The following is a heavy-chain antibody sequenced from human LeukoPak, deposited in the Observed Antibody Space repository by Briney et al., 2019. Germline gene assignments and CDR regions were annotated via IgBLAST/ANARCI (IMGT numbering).Heavy chain of an antibody. J-gene: IGHJ3*02. D-gene: IGHD1-7*01. CDR3: AKVGGTTGNDAFDI. CDR1: GDSVSSNSAA. Sequence: SQTLSLTSAISGDSVSSNSAAWNWIRQSPSRGLEWLGRTYYRSKWYNDYAVSVKSRITINPDTSKNQFSLQLNSVTPEDTAVYYCAKVGGTTGNDAFDIWGQGTMVTVSS. CDR2: TYYRSKWYN. V-gene: IGHV6-1*01.